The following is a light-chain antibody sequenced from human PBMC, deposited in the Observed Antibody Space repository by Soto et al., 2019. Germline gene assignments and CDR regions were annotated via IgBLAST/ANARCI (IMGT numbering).Light chain of an antibody. J-gene: IGLJ1*01. CDR2: HVT. V-gene: IGLV2-11*01. CDR3: CSFAGSHTYV. Sequence: QSVLTQPHSVSGSPGQSVAISCTGTSSDVGGYNYVSWYQQHPGKAPQLMIYHVTGRPSGVPDRFSGSKSDNTASLTISGLQAEDEADYYCCSFAGSHTYVFGTGTKLTVL. CDR1: SSDVGGYNY.